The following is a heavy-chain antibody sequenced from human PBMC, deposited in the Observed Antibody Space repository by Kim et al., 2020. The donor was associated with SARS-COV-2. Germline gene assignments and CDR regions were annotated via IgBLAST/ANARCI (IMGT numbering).Heavy chain of an antibody. CDR1: GGSISSGGYY. D-gene: IGHD3-16*01. V-gene: IGHV4-31*03. CDR3: ARGAGGLGEFDY. CDR2: IYYSGST. Sequence: SETLSLTCTVSGGSISSGGYYWSWIRQHPGKGLEWIGYIYYSGSTYYNPSLKSRVTISVDTSKNQFSLKLSSVTAADTAVYYCARGAGGLGEFDYWGQGTLVTVSS. J-gene: IGHJ4*02.